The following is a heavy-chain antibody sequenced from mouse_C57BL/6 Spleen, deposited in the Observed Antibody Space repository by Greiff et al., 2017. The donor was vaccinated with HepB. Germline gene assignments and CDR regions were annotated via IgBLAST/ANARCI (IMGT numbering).Heavy chain of an antibody. CDR1: GYSITSGYY. D-gene: IGHD1-1*01. Sequence: EVQLQESGPGLVKPSQSLSLTCSVTGYSITSGYYWNWIRQFPGNKLEWMGYISYDGSNNYNPSLKNRISITRDTSKNQFFLKLNSVTTEDTATYYCASRLRDWYFDVWGTGTTVTVSS. CDR2: ISYDGSN. CDR3: ASRLRDWYFDV. J-gene: IGHJ1*03. V-gene: IGHV3-6*01.